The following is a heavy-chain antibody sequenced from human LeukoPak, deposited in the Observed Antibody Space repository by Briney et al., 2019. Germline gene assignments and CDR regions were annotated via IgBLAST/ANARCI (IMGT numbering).Heavy chain of an antibody. J-gene: IGHJ6*03. D-gene: IGHD5-24*01. Sequence: PSETLSLTCTVSGGSISSSYWSWIRQSAGKGLEWIGRIYSTGSTNYNPSLKSRVTMSVDTSKNQFSLKLNSVTAADTAVYYCARSACTHGTEGYYYYYYMDVWGKGTTVTVSS. CDR1: GGSISSSY. V-gene: IGHV4-4*07. CDR2: IYSTGST. CDR3: ARSACTHGTEGYYYYYYMDV.